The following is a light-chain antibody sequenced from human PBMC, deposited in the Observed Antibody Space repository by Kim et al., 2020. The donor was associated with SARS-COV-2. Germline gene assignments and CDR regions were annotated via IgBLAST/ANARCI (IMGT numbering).Light chain of an antibody. Sequence: YVSPGQTASITCSGDKLGDKYACWYQQKPGQSPGLVIYQDSKRPSGIPERFSGSNSGNTATLTISGTQAMDEADYYCQAWDSSTVVFGGGTQLTV. V-gene: IGLV3-1*01. CDR1: KLGDKY. CDR2: QDS. J-gene: IGLJ2*01. CDR3: QAWDSSTVV.